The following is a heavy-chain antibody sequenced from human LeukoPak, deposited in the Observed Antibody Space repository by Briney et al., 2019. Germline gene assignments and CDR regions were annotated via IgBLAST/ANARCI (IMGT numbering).Heavy chain of an antibody. V-gene: IGHV4-34*01. CDR2: INHSGST. J-gene: IGHJ6*03. CDR3: ARGRIAVYYYYYMDV. Sequence: SETLSLTCAVYGGSFSGYYWSWIRQPPGKGLEWIGEINHSGSTNYNPSLKSRVTISVDTSKNQFSLKLSSVTAADTAVYYCARGRIAVYYYYYMDVWGKGTTVTVSS. D-gene: IGHD6-19*01. CDR1: GGSFSGYY.